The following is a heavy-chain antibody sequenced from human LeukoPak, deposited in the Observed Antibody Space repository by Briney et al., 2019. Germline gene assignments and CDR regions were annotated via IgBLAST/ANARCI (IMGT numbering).Heavy chain of an antibody. CDR2: IIPIFGTA. CDR1: GGTFSSYA. D-gene: IGHD3-3*01. V-gene: IGHV1-69*13. CDR3: ARVLGSGRYDFWSGYCP. J-gene: IGHJ4*02. Sequence: ASVNVSCKASGGTFSSYAISWVRQAPGQGLEWMGGIIPIFGTANYAQKFQGRVTITADESTSTAYMELSSLRSEDTAVYYCARVLGSGRYDFWSGYCPWGQGTLVTVSS.